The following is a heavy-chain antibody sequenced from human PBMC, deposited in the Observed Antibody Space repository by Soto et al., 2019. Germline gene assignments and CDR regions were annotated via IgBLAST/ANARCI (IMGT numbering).Heavy chain of an antibody. CDR2: IWYDGSNK. CDR3: ARYYYGSGSYIDY. Sequence: QVQLVESGGGVVQPGRSLRLSCAASGFTFSSYGMHWVRQAPGKGLEWVAVIWYDGSNKYYADSVKGRFTISRDNSKNTLYLQMNSLRAEDTAVYYCARYYYGSGSYIDYWGQGTLVTVSS. J-gene: IGHJ4*02. CDR1: GFTFSSYG. V-gene: IGHV3-33*01. D-gene: IGHD3-10*01.